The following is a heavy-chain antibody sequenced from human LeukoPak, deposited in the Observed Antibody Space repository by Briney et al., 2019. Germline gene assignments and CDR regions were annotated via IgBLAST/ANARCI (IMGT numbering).Heavy chain of an antibody. J-gene: IGHJ4*02. CDR3: AKDADWRPAAD. Sequence: GGSLRLSCAASGFTFSSSAMSWVRQAPGKGLEWVSSITNSGDRTNYADAVRGQFTISRDNSKSTLFLQMRSLRVEDTAIYYCAKDADWRPAADWGQGTLVIVSS. D-gene: IGHD2-2*01. CDR2: ITNSGDRT. V-gene: IGHV3-23*01. CDR1: GFTFSSSA.